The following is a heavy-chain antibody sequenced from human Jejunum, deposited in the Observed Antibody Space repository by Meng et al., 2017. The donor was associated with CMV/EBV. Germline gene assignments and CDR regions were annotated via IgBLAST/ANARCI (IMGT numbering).Heavy chain of an antibody. D-gene: IGHD2-2*02. CDR3: ARGHCSSTRCYSRFGP. CDR1: SFSGYY. J-gene: IGHJ5*02. CDR2: INHTGGS. Sequence: SFSGYYWSWIRPPPGQGLEWFGDINHTGGSNYNPSLKSRVTISADASKNLFSLKLTSVTAADTAVYYCARGHCSSTRCYSRFGPWGQGTRVTVSS. V-gene: IGHV4-34*01.